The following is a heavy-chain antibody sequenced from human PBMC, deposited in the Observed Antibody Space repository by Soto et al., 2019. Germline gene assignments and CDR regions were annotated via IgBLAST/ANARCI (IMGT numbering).Heavy chain of an antibody. CDR1: GGSFSGYY. CDR3: ARVAWFGTIDY. J-gene: IGHJ4*02. D-gene: IGHD3-10*01. CDR2: INHSGST. Sequence: SETLSLTCAVYGGSFSGYYWSWIRQPPGKGLEWIGEINHSGSTNYNPSLKSRVTISVDTSKNQFSLKLSSVTAADTAVYYCARVAWFGTIDYWGQGTLVTVSS. V-gene: IGHV4-34*01.